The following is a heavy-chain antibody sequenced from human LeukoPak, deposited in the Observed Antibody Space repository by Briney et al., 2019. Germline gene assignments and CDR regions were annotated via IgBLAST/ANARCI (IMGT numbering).Heavy chain of an antibody. CDR3: ARDWGELDFDY. Sequence: RASVKVSCKASGYTFTGYYMHWVRQAPGQGFEWMGWINPNSGGTNYAQKFQGRVTMTRDTSISTAYMELSRLRSDDTAVYYCARDWGELDFDYWGQGTLVTVSS. CDR2: INPNSGGT. J-gene: IGHJ4*02. D-gene: IGHD1-26*01. CDR1: GYTFTGYY. V-gene: IGHV1-2*02.